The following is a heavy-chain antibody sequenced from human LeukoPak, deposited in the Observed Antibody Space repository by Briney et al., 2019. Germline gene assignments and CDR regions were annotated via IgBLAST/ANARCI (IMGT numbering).Heavy chain of an antibody. V-gene: IGHV3-48*03. CDR2: ISSGSTI. Sequence: GGSLRLSCAASGFTFSSYEMNWVRQAPGKGLEWVSYISSGSTIYYADSVKGRFTISRDNAKNSLYLQMNSLRAEDTAVYYCASVVEMATISAWGQGTLVTVSS. CDR1: GFTFSSYE. D-gene: IGHD5-24*01. J-gene: IGHJ5*02. CDR3: ASVVEMATISA.